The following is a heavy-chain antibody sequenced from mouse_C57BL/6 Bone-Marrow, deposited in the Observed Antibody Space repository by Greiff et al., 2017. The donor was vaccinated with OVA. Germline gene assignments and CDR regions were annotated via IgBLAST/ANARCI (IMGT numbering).Heavy chain of an antibody. CDR3: ARSLLYYYAMDY. CDR1: GYSFTGYY. CDR2: INPSTGGT. V-gene: IGHV1-42*01. Sequence: VQLQQSGPELVKPGASVKISCKASGYSFTGYYMNWVKQSPEKSLEWIGEINPSTGGTTYNQKFKAKATLTVDKSSSTAYMQLKSLTSEDSAVYYCARSLLYYYAMDYWGQGTSVTVSS. J-gene: IGHJ4*01.